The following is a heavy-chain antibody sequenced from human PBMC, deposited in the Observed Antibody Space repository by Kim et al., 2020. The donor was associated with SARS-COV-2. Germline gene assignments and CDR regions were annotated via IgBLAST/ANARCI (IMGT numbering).Heavy chain of an antibody. Sequence: NYTPSLKSRVTISVDKSKNQFSLKLSSVTAADTAVYYCARDSRLLRSFDYWGQGTLVTVSS. J-gene: IGHJ4*02. CDR3: ARDSRLLRSFDY. V-gene: IGHV4-4*02. D-gene: IGHD3-3*01.